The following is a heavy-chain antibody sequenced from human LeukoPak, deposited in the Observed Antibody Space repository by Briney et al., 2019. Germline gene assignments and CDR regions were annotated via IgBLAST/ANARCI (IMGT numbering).Heavy chain of an antibody. CDR3: AREAGLAAAGDGWFDP. D-gene: IGHD6-13*01. V-gene: IGHV1-2*02. CDR2: INPNSGGT. Sequence: ASVKVSCKASGYTFTDYYMHWVRQAPGQGLEWMGWINPNSGGTNYAQKFQGRVTMTRDTSISTAYMELSRLRSDDTAVYYCAREAGLAAAGDGWFDPWGQGTLVTVSS. CDR1: GYTFTDYY. J-gene: IGHJ5*02.